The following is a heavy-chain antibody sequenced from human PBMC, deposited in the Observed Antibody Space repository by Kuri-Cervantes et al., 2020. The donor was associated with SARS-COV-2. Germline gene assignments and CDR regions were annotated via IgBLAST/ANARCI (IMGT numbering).Heavy chain of an antibody. V-gene: IGHV3-30-3*01. CDR1: GFTFSSYA. CDR2: ISYDGSNK. J-gene: IGHJ1*01. CDR3: AKVYGDIVVVPAAKYFQH. D-gene: IGHD2-2*01. Sequence: SCAASGFTFSSYAMHWVRQAPGKGLEWVAVISYDGSNKYYADSVKGRFTISRDNSKNTLYLQMNSLRAEDTAVYYCAKVYGDIVVVPAAKYFQHWGQGTLVTVSS.